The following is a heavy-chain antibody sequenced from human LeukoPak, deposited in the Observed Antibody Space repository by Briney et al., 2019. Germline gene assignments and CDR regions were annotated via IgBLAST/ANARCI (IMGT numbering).Heavy chain of an antibody. J-gene: IGHJ3*02. CDR1: GFTFSSYG. Sequence: SGGSLGLSCAASGFTFSSYGMSWVRQAPGKGLEWVSAISGSGGSTYYADSVKGRFTISRDNSKNTLYLQMNSLRAEDTAVYYCARDRIAVAGDAFDIWGQGTMVTVSS. CDR3: ARDRIAVAGDAFDI. D-gene: IGHD6-19*01. CDR2: ISGSGGST. V-gene: IGHV3-23*01.